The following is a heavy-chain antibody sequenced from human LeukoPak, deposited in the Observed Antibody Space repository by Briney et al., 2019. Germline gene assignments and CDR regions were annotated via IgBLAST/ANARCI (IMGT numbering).Heavy chain of an antibody. CDR1: GGSISSGSYY. J-gene: IGHJ4*02. CDR3: ARELLTYFFDY. Sequence: SETLSPTCTVSGGSISSGSYYWSWIRQPAGKGLEWIGRIYTSGSTNYNPSLKSRVTISVDTSKNQFSLKLSSVTAADTAVYYCARELLTYFFDYWGQGTLVTVPS. D-gene: IGHD1-26*01. CDR2: IYTSGST. V-gene: IGHV4-61*02.